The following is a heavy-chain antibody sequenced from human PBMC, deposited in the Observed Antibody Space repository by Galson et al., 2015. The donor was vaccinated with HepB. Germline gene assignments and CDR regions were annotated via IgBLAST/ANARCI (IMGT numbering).Heavy chain of an antibody. CDR1: GFTFSSYA. D-gene: IGHD6-19*01. J-gene: IGHJ4*02. Sequence: SLRLSCAASGFTFSSYAIHWVRQAPGKGLEYVSAISSNGGSTYYADSVKGRFTISRDNSKNTLYLQMSSLRAEDTAVYYCVKEQWLDPPPRYYFDYWGQGTLVTVSS. CDR2: ISSNGGST. V-gene: IGHV3-64D*06. CDR3: VKEQWLDPPPRYYFDY.